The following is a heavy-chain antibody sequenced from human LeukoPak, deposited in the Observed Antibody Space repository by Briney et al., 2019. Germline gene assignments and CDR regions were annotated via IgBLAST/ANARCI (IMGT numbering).Heavy chain of an antibody. J-gene: IGHJ4*02. D-gene: IGHD3-10*01. CDR2: INPNSGGT. Sequence: GASVKVSCKASGYTFTGYYMHWVRQAPGQGLEWMGWINPNSGGTNYAQKFQDRVTMTRDTSISTAYMELSRLRSDDTAVYYCASTTSGYGSGSYRIDYWGQGTLVTVSS. CDR1: GYTFTGYY. V-gene: IGHV1-2*02. CDR3: ASTTSGYGSGSYRIDY.